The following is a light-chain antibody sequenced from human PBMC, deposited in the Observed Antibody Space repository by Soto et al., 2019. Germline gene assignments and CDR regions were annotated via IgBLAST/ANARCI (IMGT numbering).Light chain of an antibody. CDR2: EVS. CDR3: GSYTSSSTLLI. CDR1: SSDVGGYNY. J-gene: IGLJ1*01. V-gene: IGLV2-14*01. Sequence: QSALTQPASVSGSAEQSITISCTGTSSDVGGYNYVSWYQHHPGKAPKLMIYEVSSRPSGVSYRFSGSKSGNTASLTISGLQADDEAEYYCGSYTSSSTLLILGNGTKVTV.